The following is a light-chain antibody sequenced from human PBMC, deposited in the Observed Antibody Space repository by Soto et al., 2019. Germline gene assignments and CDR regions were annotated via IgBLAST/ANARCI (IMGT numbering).Light chain of an antibody. CDR2: AAS. V-gene: IGKV1-39*01. Sequence: IQVTQSPSSLSASVGDRVTITCRASQSISSYLNWYQQKPGKAPKLLIYAASSLQSGVPSRFSGSGSGTDFTLTISSLQPEDFATYYCQQSYSTPQTFGQGTKVDI. CDR3: QQSYSTPQT. CDR1: QSISSY. J-gene: IGKJ1*01.